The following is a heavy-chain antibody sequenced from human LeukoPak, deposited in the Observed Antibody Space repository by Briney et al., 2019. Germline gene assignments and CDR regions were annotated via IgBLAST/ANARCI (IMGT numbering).Heavy chain of an antibody. J-gene: IGHJ4*02. CDR3: ARSNQADDY. D-gene: IGHD4-11*01. Sequence: GGSLRLSCAASGFTFSNYWMHWVRQVPGKGLVWVSRINPGGRSTTYADSVKGRFTISRDNAKNTLYLQMNSLRAEDTAVYYCARSNQADDYWGQGTLVTVSS. V-gene: IGHV3-74*01. CDR1: GFTFSNYW. CDR2: INPGGRST.